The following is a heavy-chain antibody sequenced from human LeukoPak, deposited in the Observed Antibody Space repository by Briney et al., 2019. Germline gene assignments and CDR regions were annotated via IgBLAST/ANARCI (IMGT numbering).Heavy chain of an antibody. CDR1: GGTFISYA. D-gene: IGHD3-3*01. V-gene: IGHV1-69*13. CDR2: IIPIFGTA. CDR3: ARLEAAFDY. J-gene: IGHJ4*02. Sequence: SVRVSFKASGGTFISYAISWVRQAPGQGGEWMGGIIPIFGTANYAQKFQGRVTITADESTSTAYMELSSLRSEDTAVYYCARLEAAFDYWGQGTLVTVSS.